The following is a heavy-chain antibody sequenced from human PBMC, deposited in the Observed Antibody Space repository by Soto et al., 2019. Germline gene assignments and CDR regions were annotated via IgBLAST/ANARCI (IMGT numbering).Heavy chain of an antibody. D-gene: IGHD3-22*01. CDR2: ISSSRSYI. J-gene: IGHJ4*02. CDR1: GFTFSSYS. CDR3: ARDASGSQSGYPDY. V-gene: IGHV3-21*01. Sequence: GGSLRLSCAASGFTFSSYSMNWVRQAPGKGLEWVSSISSSRSYIYYADSVKGRFTISRDNTKNSLYLQMNSLRAEDTAVYYCARDASGSQSGYPDYWGQGTLVTVSS.